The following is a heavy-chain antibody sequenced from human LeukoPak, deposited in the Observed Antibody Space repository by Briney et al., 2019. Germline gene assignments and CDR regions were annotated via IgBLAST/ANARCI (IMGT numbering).Heavy chain of an antibody. Sequence: GGSLRLSCAASGFTFSSYAMSWVRQAPGKGLEWVSAISGSGGSTYYADSVKGRFTISRDNSENTLYLQMNSLRAEDTAVYYCAKVYSSGWYQAFDYWGQGTLVTVSS. CDR1: GFTFSSYA. J-gene: IGHJ4*02. CDR2: ISGSGGST. V-gene: IGHV3-23*01. CDR3: AKVYSSGWYQAFDY. D-gene: IGHD6-19*01.